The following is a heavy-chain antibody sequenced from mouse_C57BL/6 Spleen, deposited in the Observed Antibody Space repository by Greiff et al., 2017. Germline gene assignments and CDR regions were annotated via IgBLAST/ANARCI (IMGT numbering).Heavy chain of an antibody. J-gene: IGHJ1*03. V-gene: IGHV1-54*01. D-gene: IGHD1-1*01. CDR3: ARGTTVVAWYFDV. Sequence: VQGVESGAELVRPGTSVKVSCKASGYAFTNYLIEWVKQRPGQGLEWIGVINPGSGGTNYNEKFKGKATLTADKSSSTAYMQLSSLTSEDSAVYFCARGTTVVAWYFDVWGTGTTVTVSS. CDR2: INPGSGGT. CDR1: GYAFTNYL.